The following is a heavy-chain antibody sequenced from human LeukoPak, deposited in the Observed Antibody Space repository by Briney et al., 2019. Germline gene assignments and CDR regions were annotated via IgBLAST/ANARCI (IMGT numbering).Heavy chain of an antibody. J-gene: IGHJ5*02. CDR3: AKDYLPSLWFGEEDNWFDP. V-gene: IGHV3-30*02. D-gene: IGHD3-10*01. CDR2: IRYDGSNK. CDR1: GFIFSNYG. Sequence: PGGPLRLSCVASGFIFSNYGMDWVRQSPGKGLEWVAFIRYDGSNKYYADSVKGRFTISRDNSKNTLYLQMNSLRAEDTAVYYCAKDYLPSLWFGEEDNWFDPWGQGTLVTVSS.